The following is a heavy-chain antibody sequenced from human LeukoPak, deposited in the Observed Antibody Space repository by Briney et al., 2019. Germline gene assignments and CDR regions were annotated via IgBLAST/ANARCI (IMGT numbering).Heavy chain of an antibody. CDR1: GGSFSTCY. J-gene: IGHJ4*03. CDR2: INHRGDT. Sequence: PSETLSLTCAVYGGSFSTCYWSWIRQSPGKGLEWIAEINHRGDTNYNPSVKSRVTISVDTSKNQFPLRLISLTAADTAVYYCARGPTISETGYFDYWGQGTLVTVSS. CDR3: ARGPTISETGYFDY. D-gene: IGHD1-1*01. V-gene: IGHV4-34*01.